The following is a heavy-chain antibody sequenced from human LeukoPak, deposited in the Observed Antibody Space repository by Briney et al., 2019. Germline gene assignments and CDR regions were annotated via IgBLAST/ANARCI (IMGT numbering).Heavy chain of an antibody. CDR3: ARVFFLRYYFDY. CDR1: GGSISSGDYY. J-gene: IGHJ4*02. CDR2: IFYSGST. Sequence: SQTLSLTCTVSGGSISSGDYYWSWIRQPPGNGLEWLGYIFYSGSTYYNPSLKSRVTISVDTSKTQFSLKLSSVTAADTAVYYCARVFFLRYYFDYWGQGTLVTVSS. D-gene: IGHD5-12*01. V-gene: IGHV4-30-4*01.